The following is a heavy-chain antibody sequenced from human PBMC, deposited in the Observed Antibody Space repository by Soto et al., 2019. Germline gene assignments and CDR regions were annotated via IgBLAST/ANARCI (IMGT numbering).Heavy chain of an antibody. CDR2: IDHSGYT. Sequence: PSATLSLTCAFSGLYFSGYYSNWIRPPPGRGLEWIGEIDHSGYTNYNPSLKSRVTISVDTSKTQFSLRLTSVTAADTAVYYGARFRDGFAPGGQGTVGTFPS. V-gene: IGHV4-34*01. J-gene: IGHJ5*02. CDR1: GLYFSGYY. CDR3: ARFRDGFAP.